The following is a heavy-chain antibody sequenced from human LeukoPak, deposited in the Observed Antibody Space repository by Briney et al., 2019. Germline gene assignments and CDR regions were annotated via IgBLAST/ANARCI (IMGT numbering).Heavy chain of an antibody. Sequence: SGGSLRLSCAASGFTFSSYSMNWIRQPPGKGLEWIGSIYHSGSTYYNPSLKSRVTISVDTSKNQFSLKLSSVTAADTAVYYCARGAVTPDYWGQGTLVTVSS. CDR2: IYHSGST. CDR1: GFTFSSYS. D-gene: IGHD4-17*01. J-gene: IGHJ4*02. CDR3: ARGAVTPDY. V-gene: IGHV4-38-2*01.